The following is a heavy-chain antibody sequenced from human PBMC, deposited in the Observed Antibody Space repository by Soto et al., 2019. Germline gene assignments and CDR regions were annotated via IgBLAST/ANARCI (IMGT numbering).Heavy chain of an antibody. D-gene: IGHD6-6*01. CDR2: INAGNGNT. CDR1: GYTFTSYA. Sequence: GASVKVSCKASGYTFTSYAMHWVRQAPGQRLEWMGWINAGNGNTKYSQKFQGRVTITRDTSASTAYMELSSLRSEDTAVYYCAIRAGIVARPAREYYYYGMDVWGQGTTVPVSS. V-gene: IGHV1-3*01. J-gene: IGHJ6*02. CDR3: AIRAGIVARPAREYYYYGMDV.